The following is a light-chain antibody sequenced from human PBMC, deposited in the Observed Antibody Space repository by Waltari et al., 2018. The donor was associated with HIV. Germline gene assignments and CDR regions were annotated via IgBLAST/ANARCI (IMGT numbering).Light chain of an antibody. CDR2: AAS. V-gene: IGKV1-39*01. CDR1: QSISSY. CDR3: QQSYSTPPT. J-gene: IGKJ4*01. Sequence: DIQMTQSPSSRSASVGDRVTITCRASQSISSYLNWYQQKPGKAPKLLIYAASRLQSGVPSRFSGSGSGTDFTLPISSLQPEDFATYYCQQSYSTPPTFGGGTKVEIK.